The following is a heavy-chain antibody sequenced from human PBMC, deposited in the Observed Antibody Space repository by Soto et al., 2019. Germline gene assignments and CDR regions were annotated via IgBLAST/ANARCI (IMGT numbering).Heavy chain of an antibody. CDR2: ISYDGSNK. V-gene: IGHV3-30*18. Sequence: QVQLVESGGGVVQPGRSLRLSCAASGFTFSSYGMHWVRQAPGKGLEWVAVISYDGSNKYYADSVKGRFTISRDNSKNTLYLQMNSLRPEDTAVYYCAKDQAGSSSQTYLFDYWGQGTLATVSS. J-gene: IGHJ4*02. CDR1: GFTFSSYG. CDR3: AKDQAGSSSQTYLFDY. D-gene: IGHD6-13*01.